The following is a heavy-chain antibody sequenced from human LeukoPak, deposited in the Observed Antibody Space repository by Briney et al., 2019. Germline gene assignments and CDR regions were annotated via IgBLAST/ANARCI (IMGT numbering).Heavy chain of an antibody. D-gene: IGHD3-10*01. CDR2: IYHSGST. CDR3: ARWDYGSGSYKWDY. Sequence: SGTLSLTCAVSGGSISNSNWWSWVRQPPGKGLEWIGEIYHSGSTNYNPSLKSRVTISVDKSKNQFSLKLSSVTAADTAVYYCARWDYGSGSYKWDYWGQGTLVTVSS. V-gene: IGHV4-4*02. CDR1: GGSISNSNW. J-gene: IGHJ4*02.